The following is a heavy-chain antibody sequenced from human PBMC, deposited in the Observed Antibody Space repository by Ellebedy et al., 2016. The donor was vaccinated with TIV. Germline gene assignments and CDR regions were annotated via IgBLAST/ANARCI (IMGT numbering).Heavy chain of an antibody. CDR2: ISGSGGST. D-gene: IGHD6-6*01. Sequence: GKSLKISXAASGFTFSSYAMSWVRQAPGKGLEWVSAISGSGGSTYYADSVKGRFTISRDNSKNTLYLQMNSLRAGDTAVYYCAKCLGIAARPGGYWGQGTLVTVSS. CDR3: AKCLGIAARPGGY. J-gene: IGHJ4*02. V-gene: IGHV3-23*01. CDR1: GFTFSSYA.